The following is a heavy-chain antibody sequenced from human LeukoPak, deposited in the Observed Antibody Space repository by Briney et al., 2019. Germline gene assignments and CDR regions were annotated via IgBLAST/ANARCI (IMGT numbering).Heavy chain of an antibody. CDR2: IYYSGTT. Sequence: PSETLSLTCTVSGGSISSYYWSWIRQPPGKGLEWIGYIYYSGTTNYNPSLKSRVTISVDTSKNQFSLKLSSVTAADTAVYYCARVVGYFDLWGRGTLVTVSS. D-gene: IGHD6-6*01. CDR3: ARVVGYFDL. V-gene: IGHV4-59*12. J-gene: IGHJ2*01. CDR1: GGSISSYY.